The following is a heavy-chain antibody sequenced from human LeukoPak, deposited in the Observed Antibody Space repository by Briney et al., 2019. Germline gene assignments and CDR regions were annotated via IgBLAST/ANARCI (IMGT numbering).Heavy chain of an antibody. CDR3: PGGGGIRYFDWLLYGY. D-gene: IGHD3-9*01. J-gene: IGHJ4*02. CDR1: GYSLSSGYY. Sequence: SETLSLTCTVSGYSLSSGYYWGWIRQPPGKGLEWIGSIYHSGSTYYNPSPKSRDTISVDTSNNQFSLKLSSVPAADTAVYYCPGGGGIRYFDWLLYGYWGQGTLVTVSS. CDR2: IYHSGST. V-gene: IGHV4-38-2*02.